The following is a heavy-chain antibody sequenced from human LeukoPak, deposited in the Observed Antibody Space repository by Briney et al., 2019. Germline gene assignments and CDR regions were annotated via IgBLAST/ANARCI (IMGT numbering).Heavy chain of an antibody. CDR2: IYYSGST. CDR1: GFTFSDYY. CDR3: ARGQWLPVFDF. Sequence: GSLRLSCAASGFTFSDYYMSWIRQPPGKGLEWIGSIYYSGSTYYNPSLKSRVTISVDTSKNQFSLKLSSVTAADTAVYYCARGQWLPVFDFWGQGTLVTVSS. V-gene: IGHV4-38-2*01. D-gene: IGHD3-22*01. J-gene: IGHJ4*02.